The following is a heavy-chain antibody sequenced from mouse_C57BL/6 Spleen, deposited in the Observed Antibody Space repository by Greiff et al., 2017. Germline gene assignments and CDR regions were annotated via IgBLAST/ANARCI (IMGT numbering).Heavy chain of an antibody. CDR3: TRAPYDYDGAWFAY. Sequence: QVQLQQSGAELVRPGASVTLSCKASGYTFTDYEMHWVKQTPVHGLEWIGAIDPETGGTAYNQKFKGKAILTADKSSSTAYMELRSLTSEDSAVYYCTRAPYDYDGAWFAYWGQGTLVTVSA. CDR1: GYTFTDYE. J-gene: IGHJ3*01. CDR2: IDPETGGT. D-gene: IGHD2-4*01. V-gene: IGHV1-15*01.